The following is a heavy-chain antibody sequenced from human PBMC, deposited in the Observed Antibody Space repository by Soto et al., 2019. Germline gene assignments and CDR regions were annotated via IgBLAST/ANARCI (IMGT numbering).Heavy chain of an antibody. CDR2: ISGSGGST. CDR1: GFTFDSYA. V-gene: IGHV3-23*01. D-gene: IGHD4-4*01. CDR3: AKAGYSNYRADY. J-gene: IGHJ4*02. Sequence: EVQLLESGGGLVQPGGSLRLSCVASGFTFDSYAMTWVRQAPGKGLEWVSVISGSGGSTCYADSVKGRFTSSRDNAKKTLYLQMNSLRDDYTAVYYCAKAGYSNYRADYWGQGTLVTVSS.